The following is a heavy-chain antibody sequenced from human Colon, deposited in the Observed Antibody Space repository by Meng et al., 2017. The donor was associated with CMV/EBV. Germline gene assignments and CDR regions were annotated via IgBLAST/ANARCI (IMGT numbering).Heavy chain of an antibody. J-gene: IGHJ6*02. CDR3: ARTEWLGHYYGMDV. CDR1: GFSFSSYW. V-gene: IGHV3-74*01. Sequence: GESLKISCAASGFSFSSYWMHWVRQPPGKGLVWVSRLNSDGSSTDYADSVKGRFTISRDNEKKTLYLHMNSLRVEDTAVYYCARTEWLGHYYGMDVWGQGTAVTV. D-gene: IGHD3-3*01. CDR2: LNSDGSST.